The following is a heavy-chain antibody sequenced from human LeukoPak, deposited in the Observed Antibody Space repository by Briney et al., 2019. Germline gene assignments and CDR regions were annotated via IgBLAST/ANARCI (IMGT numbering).Heavy chain of an antibody. CDR2: MNANSANT. V-gene: IGHV1-8*01. CDR3: ARGRYDILTGYRLIDY. Sequence: EASVRLSRKASGYTFTSYDINWVRQAPGQGLEWMGWMNANSANTGYAQKFQGRVTMTRDTSIRTAYMELTSLASEDTAMYYCARGRYDILTGYRLIDYCGHGTLVTVSS. J-gene: IGHJ4*01. D-gene: IGHD3-9*01. CDR1: GYTFTSYD.